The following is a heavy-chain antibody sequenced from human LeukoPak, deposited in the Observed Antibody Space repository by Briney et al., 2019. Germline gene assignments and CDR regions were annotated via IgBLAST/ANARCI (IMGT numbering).Heavy chain of an antibody. V-gene: IGHV4-59*01. D-gene: IGHD5-18*01. Sequence: PSETLSLTCTVSGGSISSYYWSWIRQPPGKGLEWIGYIYYSGSTNYNPSLKSRVTISVDTSKNQFSLKLSSVTAADTAVYYCARVSRYSFAFVCWGQGTLVTVSS. CDR3: ARVSRYSFAFVC. CDR2: IYYSGST. J-gene: IGHJ4*02. CDR1: GGSISSYY.